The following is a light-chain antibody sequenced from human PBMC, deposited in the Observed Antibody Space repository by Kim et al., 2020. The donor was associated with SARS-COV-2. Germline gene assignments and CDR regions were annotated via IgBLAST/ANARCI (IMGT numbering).Light chain of an antibody. J-gene: IGKJ5*01. CDR3: QQSKNFPIT. CDR1: QGIGKH. V-gene: IGKV1-33*01. CDR2: DAS. Sequence: TSVGDRVTISCLASQGIGKHLNWHQQKPGKAPKVLIYDASNLEIGAPSRFSGSGSGTDFSFTISNLQPEDMATYYCQQSKNFPITFGQGTRLEIK.